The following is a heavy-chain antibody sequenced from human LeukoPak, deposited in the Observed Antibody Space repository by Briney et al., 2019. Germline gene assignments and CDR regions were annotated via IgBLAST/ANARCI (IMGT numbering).Heavy chain of an antibody. CDR1: GYTFTGYY. CDR2: INPNSGGT. CDR3: AREGDSSGYYYGY. D-gene: IGHD3-22*01. V-gene: IGHV1-2*02. J-gene: IGHJ4*02. Sequence: ASVKVSCKASGYTFTGYYMHWVRQAPGQGLEWMGWINPNSGGTNYAQKFQGRGTMTRDTSISTAYMELSRLRSHDTAVYYCAREGDSSGYYYGYWGQGTLVTVSS.